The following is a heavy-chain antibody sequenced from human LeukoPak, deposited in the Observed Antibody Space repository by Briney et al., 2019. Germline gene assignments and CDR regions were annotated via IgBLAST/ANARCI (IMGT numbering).Heavy chain of an antibody. D-gene: IGHD3-3*01. CDR2: ISGSGTTT. Sequence: GGSLRLSCAASGFIFSSYAMTWVRQAPGRGLEWLSTISGSGTTTYYVDSVKGRFTVSRDNSKNTLYLQMNSLRAEDTAVYYCAKVTTIFGVVTNTPPYYMDVWGKGTTVTVSS. V-gene: IGHV3-23*01. CDR1: GFIFSSYA. CDR3: AKVTTIFGVVTNTPPYYMDV. J-gene: IGHJ6*03.